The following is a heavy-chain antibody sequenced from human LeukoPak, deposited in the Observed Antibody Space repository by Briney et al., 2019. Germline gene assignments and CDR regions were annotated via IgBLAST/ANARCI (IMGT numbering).Heavy chain of an antibody. CDR3: AKESFRPALLDF. V-gene: IGHV3-23*01. CDR1: GFTFSLSA. J-gene: IGHJ4*02. D-gene: IGHD2-21*01. Sequence: PGGSLRLSCAASGFTFSLSAMTWVRQAPGKGLECVLTISNSGGTTYYADSVKGRFSISRDNSKNTLSLEMSSLRTEDTAIYYCAKESFRPALLDFWGQGSLVTVSS. CDR2: ISNSGGTT.